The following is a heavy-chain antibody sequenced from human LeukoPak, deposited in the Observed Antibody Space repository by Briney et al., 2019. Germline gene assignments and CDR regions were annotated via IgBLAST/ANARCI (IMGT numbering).Heavy chain of an antibody. Sequence: GGSLRLSCAASGFTFSNAWMSWVRQAPGKGLEWVGRIKSKTDGGTTDYAAPVKGGFTISRDDSKNTLYLQMNSLKTEDTAVYYCTTDLGYCSGGSCYSSNYWGQGTLVTVSS. V-gene: IGHV3-15*01. CDR3: TTDLGYCSGGSCYSSNY. D-gene: IGHD2-15*01. J-gene: IGHJ4*02. CDR2: IKSKTDGGTT. CDR1: GFTFSNAW.